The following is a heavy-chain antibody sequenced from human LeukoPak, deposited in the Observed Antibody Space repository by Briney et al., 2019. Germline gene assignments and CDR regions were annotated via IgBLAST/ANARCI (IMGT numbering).Heavy chain of an antibody. CDR3: AKSIVGATYNWFDP. J-gene: IGHJ5*02. CDR1: GFTFSGSA. CDR2: ISGSGGST. V-gene: IGHV3-23*01. D-gene: IGHD1-26*01. Sequence: GSLRLSCAASGFTFSGSAMHWVRQASGKGLEGVSAISGSGGSTYYADSVKGRVTISRENSKNTLYLQMHSLRAEDTAVYYCAKSIVGATYNWFDPWGQGTLVTVSS.